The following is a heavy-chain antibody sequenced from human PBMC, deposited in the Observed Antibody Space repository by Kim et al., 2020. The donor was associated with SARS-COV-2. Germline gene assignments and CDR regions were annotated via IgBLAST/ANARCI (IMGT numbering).Heavy chain of an antibody. CDR1: GGSISSSSYY. V-gene: IGHV4-39*01. CDR2: IYYSGST. Sequence: SETLSLTCTVSGGSISSSSYYWGWIRQPPGKGLEWIGSIYYSGSTYYNPSLKSRVTISVDTSKNQFSLKLSSVTAADTAVYYCARHGPPYWGEDPRFDYWGQGTLVTVSS. J-gene: IGHJ4*02. D-gene: IGHD3-16*01. CDR3: ARHGPPYWGEDPRFDY.